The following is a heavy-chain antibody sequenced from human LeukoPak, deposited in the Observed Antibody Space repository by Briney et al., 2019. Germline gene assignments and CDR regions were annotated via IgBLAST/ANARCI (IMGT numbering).Heavy chain of an antibody. J-gene: IGHJ4*02. D-gene: IGHD7-27*01. CDR1: VFPFSDAW. V-gene: IGHV3-15*01. Sequence: NPRGSLRLSCAASVFPFSDAWMSWVRQAPGKGVEWVGRMKSKIDGGTTDHAARVKGRLTISRDDSEHTLYLQMNSLTTEDTAVYYSTTGTGEQYWGEGTLVTVS. CDR3: TTGTGEQY. CDR2: MKSKIDGGTT.